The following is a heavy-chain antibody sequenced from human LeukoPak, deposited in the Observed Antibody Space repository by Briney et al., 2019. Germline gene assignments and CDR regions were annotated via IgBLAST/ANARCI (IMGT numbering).Heavy chain of an antibody. CDR2: IIPIFGTA. CDR3: ARSSYYDIFHYLDY. CDR1: GGTFSSYA. Sequence: ASVKVSYKASGGTFSSYAISWVRQAPGQGLEWMGGIIPIFGTANYAQKFQGRVTITADESTSTAYMELSSLRSEDTAVYYCARSSYYDIFHYLDYWGQGTLVTVSS. D-gene: IGHD3-9*01. V-gene: IGHV1-69*13. J-gene: IGHJ4*02.